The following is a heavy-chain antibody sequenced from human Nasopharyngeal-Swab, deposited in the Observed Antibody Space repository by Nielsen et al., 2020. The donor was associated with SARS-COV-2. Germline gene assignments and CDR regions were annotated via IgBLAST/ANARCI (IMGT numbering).Heavy chain of an antibody. Sequence: SETLSLTCTVSGGSISSYYWSWIRQPPGKGLEWIGYIYYSGSTNYNPSLKSRVTISVDTSKNQFSLKLSSVTAADTAVYYCARTGGLAAAGLDYWGQGTLVTVSS. V-gene: IGHV4-59*01. CDR2: IYYSGST. J-gene: IGHJ4*02. D-gene: IGHD6-13*01. CDR3: ARTGGLAAAGLDY. CDR1: GGSISSYY.